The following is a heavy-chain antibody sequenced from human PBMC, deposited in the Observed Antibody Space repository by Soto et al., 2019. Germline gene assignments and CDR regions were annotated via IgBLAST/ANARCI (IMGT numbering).Heavy chain of an antibody. CDR2: IYWDDDK. Sequence: QITLKESGPTLVKPTQTLTLTCTFSGFSLSTSEVGVGWIRQPPGKALQWLALIYWDDDKRSSPSLKSRLTITKDTSKNQVDLTMTNMDPVDTATYYCAHPPGIAVTTNWFDPWGQGILVTVSS. D-gene: IGHD6-19*01. J-gene: IGHJ5*02. CDR1: GFSLSTSEVG. V-gene: IGHV2-5*02. CDR3: AHPPGIAVTTNWFDP.